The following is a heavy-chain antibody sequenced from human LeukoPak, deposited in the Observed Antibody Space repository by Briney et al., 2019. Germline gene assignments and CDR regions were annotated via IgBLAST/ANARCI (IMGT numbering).Heavy chain of an antibody. V-gene: IGHV3-30*03. CDR2: ISYDGSNK. D-gene: IGHD3-10*01. CDR1: GFTFSSYG. Sequence: GGSLRPSCAASGFTFSSYGMHWVRQAPGKGLEWVAVISYDGSNKYYADSVKGRFTISRDNPKNTLYLQMNSLRAEDTAVYYCAREHTYYYGSGSYLFDYWGQGTLVTVSS. J-gene: IGHJ4*02. CDR3: AREHTYYYGSGSYLFDY.